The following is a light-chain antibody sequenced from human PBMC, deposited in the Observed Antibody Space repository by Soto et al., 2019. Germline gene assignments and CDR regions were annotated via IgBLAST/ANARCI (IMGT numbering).Light chain of an antibody. CDR2: GAS. Sequence: EIVLTQSPGTLSLSPGERATLSCRASQSVSSSYLAWYQQKPCQAPRLLIYGASSRATGIPDRFSGSGSGTDFTLTISRLEPEDFAVYYCQEYGSSPSFTFGTGTKVDIK. V-gene: IGKV3-20*01. CDR1: QSVSSSY. J-gene: IGKJ3*01. CDR3: QEYGSSPSFT.